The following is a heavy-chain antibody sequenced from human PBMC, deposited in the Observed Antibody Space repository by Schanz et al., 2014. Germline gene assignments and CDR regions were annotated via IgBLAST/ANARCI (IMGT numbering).Heavy chain of an antibody. D-gene: IGHD5-12*01. Sequence: QEQLVESGGGVVQPGRSLRLSCAASGFTFSDHYMDWVRQAPGKGLEWVALISNDGSIKYYADSVEGRFTISRDNSRNTLYLQMNSLRTEDTAVYYCASPSGYSDYGTYFDFWGQGTLVTVSS. CDR3: ASPSGYSDYGTYFDF. CDR2: ISNDGSIK. CDR1: GFTFSDHY. V-gene: IGHV3-30-3*01. J-gene: IGHJ4*02.